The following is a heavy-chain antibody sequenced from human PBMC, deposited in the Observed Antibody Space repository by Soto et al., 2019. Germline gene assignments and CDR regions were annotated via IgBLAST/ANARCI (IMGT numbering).Heavy chain of an antibody. CDR1: GGSISSGGYY. CDR3: ARDYNRRPVGWFVP. V-gene: IGHV4-31*03. D-gene: IGHD3-10*01. Sequence: QVQLQESGPGLVKPSQTLSLTCTVSGGSISSGGYYWSWIRQHPGKGLEWIGHINYSGRTYYNSSLKSRVSISVDTSKNQFSLKLSSVTATDTAIYYCARDYNRRPVGWFVPWGQGTLVTVSS. CDR2: INYSGRT. J-gene: IGHJ5*02.